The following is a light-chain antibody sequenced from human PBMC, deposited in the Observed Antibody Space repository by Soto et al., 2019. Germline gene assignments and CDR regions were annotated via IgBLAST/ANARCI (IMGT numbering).Light chain of an antibody. CDR2: DVS. J-gene: IGKJ4*01. V-gene: IGKV3-20*01. CDR1: QSVPKNY. CDR3: QQYATAQLT. Sequence: EIVLTQSPGTLSLSPGEGATLSCRASQSVPKNYLGWYKQKTGQAPRLLIYDVSNSATDVPDRFSGSGSETDFTLTISGLEPEDFAVYYCQQYATAQLTFGGGTQLEIK.